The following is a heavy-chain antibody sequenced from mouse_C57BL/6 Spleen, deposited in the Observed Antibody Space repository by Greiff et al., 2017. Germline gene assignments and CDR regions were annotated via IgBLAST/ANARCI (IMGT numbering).Heavy chain of an antibody. CDR3: YFYYYGSRDAMDY. Sequence: QVQLQQPGAELVKPGASVKVSCKASGYTFTSYWMHWVKQRPGQGLEWIGRIHPSDSDTNYNQKFKGKDTLTVDKSSSTAYMQLSSLTSEDSAVYYCYFYYYGSRDAMDYWGQGTSVTVSS. CDR2: IHPSDSDT. V-gene: IGHV1-74*01. J-gene: IGHJ4*01. CDR1: GYTFTSYW. D-gene: IGHD1-1*01.